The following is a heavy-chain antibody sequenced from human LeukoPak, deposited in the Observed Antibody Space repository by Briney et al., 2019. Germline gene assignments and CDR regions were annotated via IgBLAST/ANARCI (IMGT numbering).Heavy chain of an antibody. J-gene: IGHJ4*02. Sequence: PSETLSLTCSVSGYSISSGYYWGWIRQPPGKGLEWIGSIYHSGSTYYNTSLKSRVTISVDTSKNQFSLKLSSVTAADTAVYYCARGPWTSFDYWGQGTLVTVSS. CDR1: GYSISSGYY. CDR3: ARGPWTSFDY. V-gene: IGHV4-38-2*02. CDR2: IYHSGST. D-gene: IGHD3/OR15-3a*01.